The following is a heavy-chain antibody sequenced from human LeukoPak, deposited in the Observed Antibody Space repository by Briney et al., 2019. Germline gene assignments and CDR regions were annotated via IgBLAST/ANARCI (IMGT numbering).Heavy chain of an antibody. J-gene: IGHJ4*02. D-gene: IGHD3-22*01. CDR3: ARNRDYDSSGPLDY. Sequence: SETLSLTCTVSGGSISSGSYYWSWIRQPAGKGLEWIGRTYTSGSTNYNPSLKSRVTISVDTSKNQFSLKLSSVTAADTAVYYCARNRDYDSSGPLDYWGQGTLVTVSS. V-gene: IGHV4-61*02. CDR2: TYTSGST. CDR1: GGSISSGSYY.